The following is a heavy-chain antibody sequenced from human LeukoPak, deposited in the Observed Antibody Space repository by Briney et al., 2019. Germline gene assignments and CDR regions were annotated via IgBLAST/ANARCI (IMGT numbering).Heavy chain of an antibody. Sequence: GGSLRLSCAVSGFTFSSYGMHWVRQAPGKGLEWVAVISYDGSNKFYADSVKGRFTISRDNSKNTLYLQMNSLRAEDTAVYYCARQYDSSGYSAFDIWGQGTMVTVSS. D-gene: IGHD3-22*01. V-gene: IGHV3-30*03. CDR1: GFTFSSYG. J-gene: IGHJ3*02. CDR2: ISYDGSNK. CDR3: ARQYDSSGYSAFDI.